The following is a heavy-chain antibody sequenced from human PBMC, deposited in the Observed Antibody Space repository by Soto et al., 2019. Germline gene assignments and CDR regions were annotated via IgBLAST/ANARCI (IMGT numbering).Heavy chain of an antibody. CDR2: VYYTWST. V-gene: IGHV4-59*01. J-gene: IGHJ4*02. D-gene: IGHD3-22*01. CDR1: GDSISTFY. Sequence: PSETLSLTCTVSGDSISTFYWGWMRQSPGKEMESIGYVYYTWSTNYNPSFKSRVTISMDRSKNQFTLNLTSANAEDTAVSYCARGRTVRNYADDSSDYFCFCDYWGQGPRGTVSS. CDR3: ARGRTVRNYADDSSDYFCFCDY.